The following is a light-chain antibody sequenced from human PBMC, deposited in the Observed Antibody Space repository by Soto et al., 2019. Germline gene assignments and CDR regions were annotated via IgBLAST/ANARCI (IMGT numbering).Light chain of an antibody. J-gene: IGLJ2*01. V-gene: IGLV1-47*02. CDR1: TSNVGSNL. Sequence: QSALAQPPSASGTPGQRVTISCYGSTSNVGSNLASWYQQLPGSAPKLLIYNDYERPSGVPDRFSGSKSGTSASLGISGLRSEDEADYFGAVWDDSLSGVVFGGGTKLTVL. CDR2: NDY. CDR3: AVWDDSLSGVV.